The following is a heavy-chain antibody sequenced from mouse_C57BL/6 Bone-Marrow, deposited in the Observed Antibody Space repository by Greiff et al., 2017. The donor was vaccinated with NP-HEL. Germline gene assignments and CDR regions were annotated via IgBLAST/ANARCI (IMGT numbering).Heavy chain of an antibody. Sequence: QVQLQQPGAELVRPGTSVKLSCTASGYTFTSYWMHWVKQSPGQGLEWIGVIDPSDSYTNYNQKFKGKATLTVDTSSSTVYMQISSLTSEDSAVYDCARVSTRVKWFTYRGQGTLVTVSA. CDR1: GYTFTSYW. D-gene: IGHD2-2*01. J-gene: IGHJ3*01. CDR3: ARVSTRVKWFTY. CDR2: IDPSDSYT. V-gene: IGHV1-59*01.